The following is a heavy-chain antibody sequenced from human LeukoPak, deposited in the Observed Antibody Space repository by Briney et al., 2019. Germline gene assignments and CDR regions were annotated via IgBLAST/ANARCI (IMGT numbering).Heavy chain of an antibody. J-gene: IGHJ4*02. CDR1: GGTFSSYA. CDR3: ASGKDVDTAMAFNY. D-gene: IGHD5-18*01. Sequence: SVKVSCKASGGTFSSYAISWVRQAPGQGLEWMGGIIPILGTANYAQKFQGRVTITADESTSTAYMELSSLRSEDTAVYYCASGKDVDTAMAFNYWGQGTLVTVSS. CDR2: IIPILGTA. V-gene: IGHV1-69*13.